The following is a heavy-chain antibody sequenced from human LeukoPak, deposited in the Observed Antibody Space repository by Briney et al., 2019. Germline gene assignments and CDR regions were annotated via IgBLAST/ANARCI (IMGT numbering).Heavy chain of an antibody. CDR2: IYYSGSS. CDR1: GGSISSGDYY. V-gene: IGHV4-30-4*08. CDR3: ARGVVPAAIEEGDYWFDP. Sequence: SETLSLTCTVSGGSISSGDYYWSWIRQPPGKGLEWIGYIYYSGSSYYNPSLKSRVTMSVDTSKNQFSLKLRSVTAADTALYYCARGVVPAAIEEGDYWFDPWGQGTLVTVSS. D-gene: IGHD2-2*02. J-gene: IGHJ5*02.